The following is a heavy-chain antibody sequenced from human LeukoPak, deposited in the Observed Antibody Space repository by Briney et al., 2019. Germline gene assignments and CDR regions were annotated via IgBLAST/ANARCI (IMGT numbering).Heavy chain of an antibody. D-gene: IGHD3-3*01. CDR1: GYTFTSYG. CDR3: ARETYYDFWSGRNWFDP. J-gene: IGHJ5*02. CDR2: ISAYNGNT. Sequence: ASVKVSCKASGYTFTSYGISWVRQAPGQGLEWMGWISAYNGNTNYAQKLQGRVTMTTDTSTSTAYMELRSLRSDDTAVYYCARETYYDFWSGRNWFDPWGQGTLVTVSS. V-gene: IGHV1-18*01.